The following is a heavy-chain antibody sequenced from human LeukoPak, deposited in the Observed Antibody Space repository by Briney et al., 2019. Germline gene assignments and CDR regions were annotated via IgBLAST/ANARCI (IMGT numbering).Heavy chain of an antibody. Sequence: GGSLRLSFAASGFTFSDYYMSWIRQAPGKGLEWVSYISSSGSTIYYADSVKGRFTISRDNAKNSLYLQMNSLRAEDTAVYYCARENPGVGFPSERNWFDPWGQGTLVTVSS. D-gene: IGHD3-3*01. J-gene: IGHJ5*02. CDR3: ARENPGVGFPSERNWFDP. CDR1: GFTFSDYY. V-gene: IGHV3-11*01. CDR2: ISSSGSTI.